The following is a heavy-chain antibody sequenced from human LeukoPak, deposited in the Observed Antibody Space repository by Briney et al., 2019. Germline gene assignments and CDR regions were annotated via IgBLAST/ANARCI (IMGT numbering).Heavy chain of an antibody. D-gene: IGHD3-10*01. CDR3: ARDSGLLWFGEQTAFDI. Sequence: ASVKVSCKASGYTFTSYGISWVRQAPGQGLEWMGWISAYNGNTNYAQKLQGRVTMTTDTSTSTAYMELRSLRSDDTAVYYCARDSGLLWFGEQTAFDIRGQGTMVTVSS. CDR1: GYTFTSYG. J-gene: IGHJ3*02. CDR2: ISAYNGNT. V-gene: IGHV1-18*01.